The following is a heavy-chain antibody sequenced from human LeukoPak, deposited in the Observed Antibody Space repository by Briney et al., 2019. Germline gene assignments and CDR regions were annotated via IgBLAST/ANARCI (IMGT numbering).Heavy chain of an antibody. Sequence: PSETLSLTCTVSGGSISSYYWSWIRQPPGKGLEWIGYIYYSGSTNYNPSLKSRVTISVDTSKNQFSLKLSSVTAADTAVYYCAAHRILYYFDYWGQGVLVTVSS. CDR3: AAHRILYYFDY. V-gene: IGHV4-59*08. D-gene: IGHD1-14*01. CDR2: IYYSGST. CDR1: GGSISSYY. J-gene: IGHJ4*02.